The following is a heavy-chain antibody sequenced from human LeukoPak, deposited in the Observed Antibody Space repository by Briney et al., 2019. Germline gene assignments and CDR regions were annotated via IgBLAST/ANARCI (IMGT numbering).Heavy chain of an antibody. V-gene: IGHV1-18*01. D-gene: IGHD3-9*01. CDR1: GYTFTSYG. Sequence: ASVKVSCKASGYTFTSYGISWVRQAPGQGLEWMGWISAYNGNTNYAQKLQGRVTMTTDTSTSTAYMELRSLRSDDTAVYYCARAFGGYFDWFPFDYWGQGTLVTVSS. CDR3: ARAFGGYFDWFPFDY. J-gene: IGHJ4*02. CDR2: ISAYNGNT.